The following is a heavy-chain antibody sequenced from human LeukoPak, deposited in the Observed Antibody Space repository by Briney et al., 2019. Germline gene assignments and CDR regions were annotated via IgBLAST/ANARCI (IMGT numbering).Heavy chain of an antibody. V-gene: IGHV4-34*01. J-gene: IGHJ6*03. CDR2: INHSGST. CDR1: GGSFSGYY. CDR3: ARGRKDIVVVPAAFYYYYYMDV. D-gene: IGHD2-2*01. Sequence: SETLSLTCAVYGGSFSGYYWSWIRQPPGKGLEWIGEINHSGSTNYNPSLKSRVTISVDTSKNQFSLKLSSVTAADTAVYYCARGRKDIVVVPAAFYYYYYMDVWGKGTTVTISS.